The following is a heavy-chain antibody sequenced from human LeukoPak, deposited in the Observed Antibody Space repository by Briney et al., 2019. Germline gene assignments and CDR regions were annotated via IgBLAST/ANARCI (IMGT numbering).Heavy chain of an antibody. J-gene: IGHJ5*02. CDR1: GGTFSSYT. Sequence: ASVKVSCKASGGTFSSYTISWVRQAPGQVLEWMGRIIPILGIANYAQKFQGRVTITADKSTSTAYMELSSLRSEDTAVYYCARDEAGLGSSRQNWFDPWGQGTLVTVSS. D-gene: IGHD6-13*01. CDR2: IIPILGIA. CDR3: ARDEAGLGSSRQNWFDP. V-gene: IGHV1-69*04.